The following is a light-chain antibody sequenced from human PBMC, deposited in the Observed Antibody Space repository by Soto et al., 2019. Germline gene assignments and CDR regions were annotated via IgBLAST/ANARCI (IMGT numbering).Light chain of an antibody. J-gene: IGKJ1*01. Sequence: EILMTQSPVTLSVSPGERATLSCRASQSVSSNLAWYQQKPGQAPRLLISGASTRATGIPGRFSGSGYGTEFTLILSSLQSEDFVVYYCQQYNDWPRTFGQGTRVEIK. V-gene: IGKV3-15*01. CDR3: QQYNDWPRT. CDR1: QSVSSN. CDR2: GAS.